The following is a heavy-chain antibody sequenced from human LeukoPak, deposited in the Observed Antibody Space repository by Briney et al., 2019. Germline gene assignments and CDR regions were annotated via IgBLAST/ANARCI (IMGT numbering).Heavy chain of an antibody. V-gene: IGHV3-23*01. D-gene: IGHD3-10*01. CDR3: AKGLDSGSKVWSY. CDR2: ISGRWGST. CDR1: GFTFSSYG. J-gene: IGHJ4*02. Sequence: GGSLRLSCAASGFTFSSYGMSGVRQARGKGLEGVSAISGRWGSTYYADSVKGRLTISRDNSKTTLYLQMNSRRAEDTDVYYCAKGLDSGSKVWSYWGQGTLVTVSS.